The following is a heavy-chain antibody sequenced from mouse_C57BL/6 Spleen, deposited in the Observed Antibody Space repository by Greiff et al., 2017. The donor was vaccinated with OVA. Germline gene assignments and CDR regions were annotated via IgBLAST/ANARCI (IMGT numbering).Heavy chain of an antibody. Sequence: QVQLQQSGAELVKPGASVKISCKAYGYAFSSYWMNWVKQRPGKGLEWIGQIYPGDGDTNYNGKFKGKATLTADKSSSTAYMQLSSLTSEDSAVYFCARGTAQARGYFDYWGQGTTLTVSS. D-gene: IGHD3-2*02. CDR1: GYAFSSYW. V-gene: IGHV1-80*01. CDR3: ARGTAQARGYFDY. CDR2: IYPGDGDT. J-gene: IGHJ2*01.